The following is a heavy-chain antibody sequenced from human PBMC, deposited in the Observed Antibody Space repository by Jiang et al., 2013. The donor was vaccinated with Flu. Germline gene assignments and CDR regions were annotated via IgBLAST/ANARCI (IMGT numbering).Heavy chain of an antibody. D-gene: IGHD3-9*01. CDR2: ISFDGNEK. CDR1: GFTFSSFA. Sequence: VQLLESGGGVVQPGRSLRLSCAASGFTFSSFALHWVRQAPGKGLEWVAVISFDGNEKFSADSVKGRFAISRDNAKNTLFLQMNSLRTEDTAVYYCAKDSSYALRYFDWSSFDYWGQGTLVTVSS. V-gene: IGHV3-30*18. CDR3: AKDSSYALRYFDWSSFDY. J-gene: IGHJ4*02.